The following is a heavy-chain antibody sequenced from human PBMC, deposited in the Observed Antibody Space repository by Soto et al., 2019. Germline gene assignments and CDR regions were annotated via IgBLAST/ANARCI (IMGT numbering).Heavy chain of an antibody. V-gene: IGHV3-15*07. CDR2: IKSKTDGGTT. Sequence: GGSLRLSCAASGFTFSNAWMNWVRQAPGKGLEWVGRIKSKTDGGTTDYAAPVKGRFTISRDDSKNTQYLQMNSLKTEDTAVYYCTTKGGYGSGSYYIDYGMDVWGQGTTVTVSS. CDR3: TTKGGYGSGSYYIDYGMDV. D-gene: IGHD3-10*01. J-gene: IGHJ6*02. CDR1: GFTFSNAW.